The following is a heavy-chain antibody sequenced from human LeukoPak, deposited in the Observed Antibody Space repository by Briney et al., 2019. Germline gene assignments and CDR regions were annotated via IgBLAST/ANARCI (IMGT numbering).Heavy chain of an antibody. V-gene: IGHV4-30-4*08. CDR1: GGSISSGDYY. CDR3: ARGEAGASEFDY. CDR2: IYYSGST. J-gene: IGHJ4*02. D-gene: IGHD1-26*01. Sequence: SETLSLTCTVSGGSISSGDYYWSWIRQHPGKGLEWIGYIYYSGSTYYNPSLKSRVTISVDTSKNQFSLKLSSVTAADTAVYYCARGEAGASEFDYWGQGTLVTVSS.